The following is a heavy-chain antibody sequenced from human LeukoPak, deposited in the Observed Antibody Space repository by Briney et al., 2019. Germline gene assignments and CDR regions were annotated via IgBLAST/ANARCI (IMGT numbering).Heavy chain of an antibody. D-gene: IGHD4-23*01. Sequence: SETLSLTCTVSGGSISYYYWSWIRQPPGKGLQWIGYVYYSGSTNYNPSLKSRVTISVDTSKNQFSLKLNSVTPAGTAVYYCATLTGGDDAFDIWGQGTMVTVSS. CDR1: GGSISYYY. CDR3: ATLTGGDDAFDI. CDR2: VYYSGST. J-gene: IGHJ3*02. V-gene: IGHV4-59*01.